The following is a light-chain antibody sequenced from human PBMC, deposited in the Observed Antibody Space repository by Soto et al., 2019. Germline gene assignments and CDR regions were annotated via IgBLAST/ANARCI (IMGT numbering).Light chain of an antibody. CDR2: GAS. Sequence: EIVMTQSPATLSVSPGEGATLSCRASQSVDSTYLAWYQQRPGQAPRLLIYGASTRATGIPARFSGSGSGTEFTLTISSLQSEDFAVYYCQQYNNWPWTFGQGTKVDIK. CDR1: QSVDSTY. CDR3: QQYNNWPWT. V-gene: IGKV3-15*01. J-gene: IGKJ1*01.